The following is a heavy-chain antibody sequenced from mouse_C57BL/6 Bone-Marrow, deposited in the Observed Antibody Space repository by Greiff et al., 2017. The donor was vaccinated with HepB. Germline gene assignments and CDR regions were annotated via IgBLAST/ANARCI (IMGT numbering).Heavy chain of an antibody. CDR1: GFTFSSYA. D-gene: IGHD1-1*01. Sequence: EVQVVESGGGLVKPGGSLKLSCAASGFTFSSYAMSWVRQTPEKRLEWVATISDGGSYTYYPDNVKGRFTISRDNAKNNLYLQMSHLKSEDTAMYYCARGITTVVGPYFDYWGQGTTLTVSS. CDR2: ISDGGSYT. J-gene: IGHJ2*01. V-gene: IGHV5-4*01. CDR3: ARGITTVVGPYFDY.